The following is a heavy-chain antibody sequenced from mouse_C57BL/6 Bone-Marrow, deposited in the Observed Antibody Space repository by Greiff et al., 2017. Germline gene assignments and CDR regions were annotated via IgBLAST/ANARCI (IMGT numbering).Heavy chain of an antibody. J-gene: IGHJ2*01. CDR1: GYTFTSYG. CDR2: IYPRSGNT. Sequence: VKLVESGAELARPGASVKLSCKASGYTFTSYGISWVKQRTGQGLEWIGEIYPRSGNTYYNEKFKGKATLTADKSSSTAYMELRSLTSEDSAVYFGARRGYYYGSSYGGVDYGGQGTTLTVSS. V-gene: IGHV1-81*01. CDR3: ARRGYYYGSSYGGVDY. D-gene: IGHD1-1*01.